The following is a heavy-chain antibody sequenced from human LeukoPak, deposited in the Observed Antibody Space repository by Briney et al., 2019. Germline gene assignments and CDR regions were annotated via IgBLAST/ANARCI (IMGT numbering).Heavy chain of an antibody. Sequence: GTSLRLSCAASGFAFSGYGMHWVRQAPGKGLEWVAVIWFDGNTKYYADSVKGRFTISRDNSKNTLYLQMNSLRAEDTAVYYCAKEAAFGGMGGAYYFDYWGQGTLVTVSS. CDR3: AKEAAFGGMGGAYYFDY. V-gene: IGHV3-33*06. CDR1: GFAFSGYG. J-gene: IGHJ4*02. D-gene: IGHD1-26*01. CDR2: IWFDGNTK.